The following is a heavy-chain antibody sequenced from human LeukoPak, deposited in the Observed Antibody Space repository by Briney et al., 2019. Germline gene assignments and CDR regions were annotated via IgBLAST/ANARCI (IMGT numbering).Heavy chain of an antibody. CDR2: ISSSGSNI. Sequence: PGGSLRLSCAASGFTFSDYYMSWIRQAPGKGLEWVSYISSSGSNIYYADSVKGRFTISRDNDKNSLYLQMNSLSAEHTAVLYCARYCPITMVRGYYYYMDVWGKGTTVTVSS. V-gene: IGHV3-11*04. D-gene: IGHD3-10*01. CDR3: ARYCPITMVRGYYYYMDV. J-gene: IGHJ6*03. CDR1: GFTFSDYY.